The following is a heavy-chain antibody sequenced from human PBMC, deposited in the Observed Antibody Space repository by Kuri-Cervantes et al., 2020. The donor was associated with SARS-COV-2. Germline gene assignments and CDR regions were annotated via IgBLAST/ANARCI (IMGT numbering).Heavy chain of an antibody. CDR3: ARGGRIAVAGILLPLYYYGMDV. V-gene: IGHV4-34*01. CDR2: INHSGST. CDR1: GASFSGYY. J-gene: IGHJ6*02. D-gene: IGHD6-19*01. Sequence: SETLSLTCAVYGASFSGYYWSWIRQPPGKGLEWIGEINHSGSTNYNPSLKSRVTISVDTSKNQFSLKLSSVTAADTAVYYCARGGRIAVAGILLPLYYYGMDVWGQGTTVTVSS.